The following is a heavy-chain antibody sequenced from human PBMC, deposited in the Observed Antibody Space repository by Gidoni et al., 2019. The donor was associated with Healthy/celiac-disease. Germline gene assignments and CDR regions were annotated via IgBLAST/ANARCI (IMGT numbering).Heavy chain of an antibody. CDR3: ARERTDSSSPNFDY. V-gene: IGHV3-74*01. Sequence: EVQLVESGGGLVQPGGSLRLSCAASGFTFSSYWMHWVRQAPGKGLVWVSRSDGSSTSYADSVKGRFTISRDNAKNTLYLQMNSLRAEDTAVYYCARERTDSSSPNFDYWGQGTLVTVSS. CDR2: SDGSST. CDR1: GFTFSSYW. J-gene: IGHJ4*02. D-gene: IGHD6-6*01.